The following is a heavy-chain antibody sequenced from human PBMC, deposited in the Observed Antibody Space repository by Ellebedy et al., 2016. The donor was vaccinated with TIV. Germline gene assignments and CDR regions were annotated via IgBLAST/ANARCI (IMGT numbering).Heavy chain of an antibody. CDR1: GFPFRNYA. D-gene: IGHD2-2*01. V-gene: IGHV3-30-3*01. CDR3: ARDLTQYASGAGLSDS. J-gene: IGHJ4*02. CDR2: VSFDIDKQ. Sequence: GESLKISCEASGFPFRNYAMHWVRQSPRKGLEWVAIVSFDIDKQFYTDSVKGRFTISRDNSKNTLYLDMNSLGVDDTAVYYCARDLTQYASGAGLSDSWGQGTLVTASS.